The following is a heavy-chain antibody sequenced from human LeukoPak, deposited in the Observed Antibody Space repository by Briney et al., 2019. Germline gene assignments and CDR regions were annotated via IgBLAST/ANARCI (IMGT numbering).Heavy chain of an antibody. Sequence: PSETLSLTCTVSGGSISSSSYYRGWIRQPPGKGLEWIGSIYYSGSTYYNPSLKSRVTISVDTSKNQFSLKLSSVTAADTAVYYCARVAPPGYSSGWYAGAFDIWGQGTMVTVSS. CDR2: IYYSGST. J-gene: IGHJ3*02. CDR3: ARVAPPGYSSGWYAGAFDI. CDR1: GGSISSSSYY. D-gene: IGHD6-19*01. V-gene: IGHV4-39*07.